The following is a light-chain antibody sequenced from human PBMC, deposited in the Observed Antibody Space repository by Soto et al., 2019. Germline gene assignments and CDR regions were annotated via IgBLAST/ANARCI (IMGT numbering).Light chain of an antibody. V-gene: IGKV3-20*01. CDR1: QSVTSNY. CDR3: QQYSISPWT. Sequence: EIVLTQSPGTLSLSPGESAALSCRASQSVTSNYLVWYRQNPGQAPRLLIYGISSRAAGIPDRFSGSGSGTDFTLTISRLEPEDSAVYYCQQYSISPWTFGQGTRVEI. CDR2: GIS. J-gene: IGKJ1*01.